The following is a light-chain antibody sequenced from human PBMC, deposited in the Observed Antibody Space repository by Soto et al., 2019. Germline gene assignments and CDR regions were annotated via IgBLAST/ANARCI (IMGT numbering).Light chain of an antibody. V-gene: IGKV3-20*01. CDR2: GAS. CDR3: QQYGSSPST. Sequence: EIVLTQSPCTRSLSPWERSTLSCVASQSVSSSYLAWYQQKPGQAPRLLIYGASSRATGIPDRFSGSGSGTDFTLTISRLEPEDFAVYYCQQYGSSPSTLGQGTRLEIK. CDR1: QSVSSSY. J-gene: IGKJ5*01.